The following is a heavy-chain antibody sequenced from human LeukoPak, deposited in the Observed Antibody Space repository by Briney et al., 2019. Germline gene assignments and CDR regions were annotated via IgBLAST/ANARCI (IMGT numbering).Heavy chain of an antibody. CDR2: IYYTGTT. CDR3: ARALYSSRRSFDY. V-gene: IGHV4-59*01. Sequence: SETLSLTCTVSGGSISSYYWSWIRQPPGKGLEWIGYIYYTGTTNYNPSLKSRVSISLDTSKTQFSLKLSSVTAADTAVYYCARALYSSRRSFDYWGQGTLVTVSS. J-gene: IGHJ4*02. CDR1: GGSISSYY. D-gene: IGHD6-13*01.